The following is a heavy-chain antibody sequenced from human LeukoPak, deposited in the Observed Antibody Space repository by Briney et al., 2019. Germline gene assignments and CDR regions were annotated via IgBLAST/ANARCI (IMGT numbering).Heavy chain of an antibody. CDR2: IYPGDSDT. CDR3: ARRGVAVAGTPAEYFQH. Sequence: GESLKISCKGSGYSFTTYWIGWVRQMPGKGLEWMGIIYPGDSDTRYSPSFQGQVTISADKSFSTAYLQWSSLKASDTAMYYCARRGVAVAGTPAEYFQHWGQGTLVIVSS. CDR1: GYSFTTYW. D-gene: IGHD6-19*01. V-gene: IGHV5-51*01. J-gene: IGHJ1*01.